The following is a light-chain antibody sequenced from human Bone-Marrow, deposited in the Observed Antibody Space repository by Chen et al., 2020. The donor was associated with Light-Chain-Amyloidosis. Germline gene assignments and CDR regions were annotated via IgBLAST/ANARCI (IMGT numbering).Light chain of an antibody. CDR1: QTISSNY. Sequence: EIVLTQSPVTLSLSPGEGANLSCRASQTISSNYLTWYQQKFGQAPRLLIYVSSSRATGIPDRFTGSGSGTDFTLTINRLEPEDFAMYYCQQYGTSPLTFGGGTKVEIK. CDR3: QQYGTSPLT. CDR2: VSS. V-gene: IGKV3-20*01. J-gene: IGKJ4*01.